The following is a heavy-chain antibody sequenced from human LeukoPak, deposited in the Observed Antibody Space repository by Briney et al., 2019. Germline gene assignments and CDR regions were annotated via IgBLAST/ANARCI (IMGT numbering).Heavy chain of an antibody. CDR2: IYHSGST. J-gene: IGHJ4*02. Sequence: SETLSLNCAVSGGSISSGGYSWSWIRQPPGKGLEWIGYIYHSGSTYYNPSLKSRVTISVARSKNQFSLKLSSVTAADTAVYYCARVGAGSFDYWGQGTLVTVSS. V-gene: IGHV4-30-2*01. CDR1: GGSISSGGYS. D-gene: IGHD3-10*01. CDR3: ARVGAGSFDY.